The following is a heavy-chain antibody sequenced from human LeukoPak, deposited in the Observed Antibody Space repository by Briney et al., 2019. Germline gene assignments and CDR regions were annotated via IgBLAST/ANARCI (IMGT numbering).Heavy chain of an antibody. J-gene: IGHJ4*02. Sequence: GGSLRLSCAASGFTFSSYGMSWVRQAPGKGLEWVTNIKQDGSEKYYVDSVKGRFTVSRDNAENSLYLQMSSLRAEDTAVYYCARLTQLARGRYWGQGTLVTVSS. V-gene: IGHV3-7*03. CDR3: ARLTQLARGRY. D-gene: IGHD6-6*01. CDR2: IKQDGSEK. CDR1: GFTFSSYG.